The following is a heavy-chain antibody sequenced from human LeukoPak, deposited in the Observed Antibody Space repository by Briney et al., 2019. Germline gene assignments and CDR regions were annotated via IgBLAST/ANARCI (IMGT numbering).Heavy chain of an antibody. CDR2: IDPSDSYT. CDR3: VVAKVGATLASDY. D-gene: IGHD1-26*01. J-gene: IGHJ4*02. Sequence: GESLKISCKGSGYSFTSYWISWVRQMPGKGLEWMGRIDPSDSYTNYSPSFQGHVTISADKSISTAYLQWSSLKASDTGMYYCVVAKVGATLASDYWGQGTLVTVSS. V-gene: IGHV5-10-1*01. CDR1: GYSFTSYW.